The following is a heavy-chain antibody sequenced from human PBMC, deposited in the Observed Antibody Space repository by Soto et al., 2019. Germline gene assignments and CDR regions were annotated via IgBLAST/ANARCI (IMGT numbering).Heavy chain of an antibody. CDR2: ILPVLGNT. V-gene: IGHV1-69*16. J-gene: IGHJ4*02. CDR1: GGTFGRYT. CDR3: ARGSVVLTWTTAPFAH. Sequence: QVQLVQSGPQVKKPGSSVKVSCTASGGTFGRYTISWVRQAPGQGLEWMGGILPVLGNTNVAQRFQDRLTFTADESTSTAYLELSSLRPEDTAVYYCARGSVVLTWTTAPFAHWGQGILVTVSS. D-gene: IGHD1-1*01.